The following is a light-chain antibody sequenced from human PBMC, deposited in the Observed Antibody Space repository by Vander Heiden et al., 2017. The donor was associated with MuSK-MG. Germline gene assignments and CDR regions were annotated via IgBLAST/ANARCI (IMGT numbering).Light chain of an antibody. CDR3: QSADSSGTYEV. V-gene: IGLV3-25*03. CDR1: ALPKQY. J-gene: IGLJ3*02. CDR2: KDT. Sequence: SYELKQPPSVSVSPGQAARITCSGDALPKQYAYWYQQKPGQAPMLVIYKDTERPSGIPERFSGSSSGTSVTLTISGVQAEDEADYYCQSADSSGTYEVFGGGTKLTGL.